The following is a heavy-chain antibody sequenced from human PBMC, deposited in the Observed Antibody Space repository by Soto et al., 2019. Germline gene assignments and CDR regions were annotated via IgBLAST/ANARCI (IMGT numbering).Heavy chain of an antibody. D-gene: IGHD3-16*01. CDR3: ARGGVNRLYYYYYGMDV. CDR1: GCSISSGDYY. CDR2: IYYSGST. J-gene: IGHJ6*02. Sequence: SETLSLACTVSGCSISSGDYYWSWIRQPPGKGLEWIGYIYYSGSTYYNPSLKSRVTISVDTSKNQFSLKLSSVTAADTAVYYCARGGVNRLYYYYYGMDVWGQGTTVTVFS. V-gene: IGHV4-30-4*01.